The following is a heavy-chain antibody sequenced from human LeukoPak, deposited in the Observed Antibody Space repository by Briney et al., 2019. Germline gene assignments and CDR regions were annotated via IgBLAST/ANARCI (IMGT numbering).Heavy chain of an antibody. V-gene: IGHV4-34*01. CDR1: GVSISRGGYY. D-gene: IGHD2-21*01. Sequence: SQTLSLTCTVSGVSISRGGYYWSWIRQPPGKGLEWIGEINHSGSTNYNPSLKSRVTISVATSKNQFSLKLSSVTAADTAVYYCARGLFLFDYWGQGTLVTVSS. CDR3: ARGLFLFDY. CDR2: INHSGST. J-gene: IGHJ4*02.